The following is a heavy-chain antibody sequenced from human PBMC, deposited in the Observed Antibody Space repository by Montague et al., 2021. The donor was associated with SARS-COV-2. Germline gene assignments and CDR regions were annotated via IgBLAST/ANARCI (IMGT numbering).Heavy chain of an antibody. V-gene: IGHV4-59*01. CDR1: GGSISGYY. D-gene: IGHD2-2*01. Sequence: SETLSLTCTVSGGSISGYYWTWIRQPPGKGLEWLGHIYFTGSAKYNPSLRSRVTISIDTPKNQFSLKLKSVTAADTAVYFRARAQPTCSIADCVNYFVYWGQGALVTVST. CDR2: IYFTGSA. J-gene: IGHJ4*02. CDR3: ARAQPTCSIADCVNYFVY.